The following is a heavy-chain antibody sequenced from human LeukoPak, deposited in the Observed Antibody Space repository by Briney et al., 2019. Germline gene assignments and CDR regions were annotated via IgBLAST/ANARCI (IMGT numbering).Heavy chain of an antibody. V-gene: IGHV3-48*01. CDR2: ISSSSSTI. CDR3: ARYSNYQTYFFDY. Sequence: GGSLRLSCAASGFTFSSYSMNWVRQAPGKGLEWVSFISSSSSTIYYSDSVKGRFTISRDNAKNSLYLQMNNLRAEDTAVYYCARYSNYQTYFFDYWGQGTLVTVSS. D-gene: IGHD4-11*01. CDR1: GFTFSSYS. J-gene: IGHJ4*02.